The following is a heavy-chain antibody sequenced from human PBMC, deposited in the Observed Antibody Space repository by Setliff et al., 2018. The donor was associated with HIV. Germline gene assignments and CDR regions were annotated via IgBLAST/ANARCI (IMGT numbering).Heavy chain of an antibody. Sequence: SETLSLTCTVSGGSISTSGPGYYWGWVRQPPGGGLEWIGSVYYSETTYYNPSLKSRVTISVDTSKNQFSLKLSSVTAADTAVYYCARDGPLEGSYRYYYYYMDVWGKGTTVTVSS. CDR1: GGSISTSGPGYY. J-gene: IGHJ6*03. CDR2: VYYSETT. CDR3: ARDGPLEGSYRYYYYYMDV. D-gene: IGHD3-10*01. V-gene: IGHV4-39*07.